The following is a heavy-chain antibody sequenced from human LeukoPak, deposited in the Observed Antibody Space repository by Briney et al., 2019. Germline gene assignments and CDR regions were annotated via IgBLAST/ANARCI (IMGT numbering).Heavy chain of an antibody. CDR3: ARGVRQTDGGYIYAFDI. D-gene: IGHD5-12*01. J-gene: IGHJ3*02. CDR1: GGSISSGSYY. CDR2: IYTSGST. Sequence: SETLSLTCAVSGGSISSGSYYWSWIRQPAGKGLEWIGRIYTSGSTNYNPSLKSRVTISVDTSKNQFSLKLSSVTAADTAVYYCARGVRQTDGGYIYAFDIWGQGTMVTVSS. V-gene: IGHV4-61*02.